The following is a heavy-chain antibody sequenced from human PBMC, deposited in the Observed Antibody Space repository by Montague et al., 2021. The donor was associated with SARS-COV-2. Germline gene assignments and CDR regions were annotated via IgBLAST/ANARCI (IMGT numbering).Heavy chain of an antibody. V-gene: IGHV4-61*01. D-gene: IGHD3-9*01. J-gene: IGHJ4*02. CDR2: IYDSDTT. CDR1: GGSVIRDTYF. CDR3: ARAANILSGFYNHPFEY. Sequence: SETLSLTCTVSGGSVIRDTYFWSWIRQPPGKGLEWIAYIYDSDTTNNNPSFWSRVSMSSDRSKNQFSLKLTSVTPADTAVYYCARAANILSGFYNHPFEYWGQGILVTVSS.